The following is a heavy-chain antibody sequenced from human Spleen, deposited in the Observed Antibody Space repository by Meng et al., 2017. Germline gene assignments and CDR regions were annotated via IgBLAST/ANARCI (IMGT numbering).Heavy chain of an antibody. CDR1: GFSFSSYD. CDR2: IGSAGNA. J-gene: IGHJ2*01. Sequence: GESLKISCEASGFSFSSYDIHWVRHGTGEGLEWVSSIGSAGNAFYPDSAKGRFTISRENAKNSVYLQMHSLGAGDSALYFCARAPRGYRNYWYFDLWGRGTLVTVSS. V-gene: IGHV3-13*01. D-gene: IGHD3-10*01. CDR3: ARAPRGYRNYWYFDL.